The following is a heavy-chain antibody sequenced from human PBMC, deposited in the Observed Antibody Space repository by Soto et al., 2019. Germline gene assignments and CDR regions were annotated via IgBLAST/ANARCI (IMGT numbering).Heavy chain of an antibody. Sequence: SETLSLTCDVHGESLSGYSLSWIRQPPGKGLEWIGEINFRGTTNYHPSLKSRVSMSVDTSKDQISLNMSSVTAADTALYFCTRKLEASIRLVEWFSYKWFDPWGPGTLVTVSS. CDR1: GESLSGYS. CDR3: TRKLEASIRLVEWFSYKWFDP. J-gene: IGHJ5*02. CDR2: INFRGTT. D-gene: IGHD3-3*01. V-gene: IGHV4-34*01.